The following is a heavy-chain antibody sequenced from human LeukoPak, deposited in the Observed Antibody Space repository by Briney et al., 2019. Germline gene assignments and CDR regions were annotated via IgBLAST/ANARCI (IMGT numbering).Heavy chain of an antibody. CDR2: IKSDGRST. D-gene: IGHD6-19*01. CDR1: GFTFSDYW. V-gene: IGHV3-74*01. Sequence: PGGSLRLSCAASGFTFSDYWMHWVRQAPGKGLVWVSRIKSDGRSTNYADSVKGRFTISRDNAKNTLYLQMNSLIAEDTAVYYCARGRIGGWTDYWGQGTLVTVSS. CDR3: ARGRIGGWTDY. J-gene: IGHJ4*02.